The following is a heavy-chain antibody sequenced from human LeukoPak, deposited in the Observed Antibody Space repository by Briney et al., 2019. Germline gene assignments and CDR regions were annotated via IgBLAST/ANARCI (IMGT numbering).Heavy chain of an antibody. Sequence: SETLSLTCAVYGGSFSGYYWSWIRRPPGKGLEWIGEINHSGSTNYNPSLKSRVTISVDTSKNQFSLKLSSVTAADTAVYYCARPHPPTVTTPYWYFDLWGRGTLVTVSS. D-gene: IGHD4-17*01. J-gene: IGHJ2*01. V-gene: IGHV4-34*01. CDR1: GGSFSGYY. CDR3: ARPHPPTVTTPYWYFDL. CDR2: INHSGST.